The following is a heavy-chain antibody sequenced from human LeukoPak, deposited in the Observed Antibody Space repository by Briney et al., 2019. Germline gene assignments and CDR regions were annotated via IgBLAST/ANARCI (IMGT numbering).Heavy chain of an antibody. V-gene: IGHV4-34*01. CDR2: INHSGST. D-gene: IGHD1-14*01. J-gene: IGHJ4*02. CDR3: AREVAGTPFIDY. Sequence: SETLSLTCAVYGGSFSGYYWSWIRQPPGKGLEWIGEINHSGSTNYNPSLKSRVTISVDTSKNQFSLKLSSVTAADTAVYYCAREVAGTPFIDYWGQGNLVTVSS. CDR1: GGSFSGYY.